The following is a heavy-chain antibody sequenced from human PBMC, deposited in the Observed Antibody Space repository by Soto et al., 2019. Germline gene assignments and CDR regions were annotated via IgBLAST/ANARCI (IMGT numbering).Heavy chain of an antibody. Sequence: GASVKVSCKASGFTFTSSAVQWVRQARGQRLEWIGWIVVGSGNTNYAQKFQERVTITRDMSTSTAYMELSSLRSEDTAVYYCARDRVIAAANNRFDPWGQGTLVTVSS. CDR1: GFTFTSSA. J-gene: IGHJ5*02. CDR3: ARDRVIAAANNRFDP. CDR2: IVVGSGNT. V-gene: IGHV1-58*01. D-gene: IGHD6-13*01.